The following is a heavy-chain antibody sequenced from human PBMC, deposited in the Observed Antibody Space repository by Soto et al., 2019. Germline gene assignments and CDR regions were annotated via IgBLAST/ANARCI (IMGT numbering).Heavy chain of an antibody. CDR1: GYTFTSYD. CDR3: ARVPYDILTGPGGYGMDV. V-gene: IGHV1-8*01. CDR2: MNPNSGNT. D-gene: IGHD3-9*01. J-gene: IGHJ6*02. Sequence: ASVKFSFTASGYTFTSYDINWVRQATGQGLEWMGWMNPNSGNTGYAQKFQGRVTMTRNTSISTAYMELSSLRSEDTAVYYCARVPYDILTGPGGYGMDVWGQGTTVTVSS.